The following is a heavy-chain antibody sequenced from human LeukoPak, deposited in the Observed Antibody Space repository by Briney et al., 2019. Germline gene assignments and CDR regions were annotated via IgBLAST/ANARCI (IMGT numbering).Heavy chain of an antibody. D-gene: IGHD5-18*01. CDR3: AKAELWLDDLHH. CDR1: GFTFYNYA. V-gene: IGHV3-23*01. J-gene: IGHJ1*01. CDR2: ISASGGST. Sequence: PGGSLRLSCAASGFTFYNYAMGWVRQAPGKGLEWVSGISASGGSTYYADYVEGRFTISRDNSKNTLYLQMNSLTAEDTAVYYCAKAELWLDDLHHWGQGTLVTVSS.